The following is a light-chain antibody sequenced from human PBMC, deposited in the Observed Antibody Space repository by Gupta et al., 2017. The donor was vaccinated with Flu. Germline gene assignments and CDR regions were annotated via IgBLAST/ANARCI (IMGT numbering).Light chain of an antibody. J-gene: IGKJ5*01. Sequence: LSCSPGERATLSCKASRSVRTNLAWYQQTPGLAPRLLMYGASTRATGIPARFSGSGSGTEFTLTISSLQSEDFAVYYCQQYDNWPPITFGQGTRLEIK. CDR3: QQYDNWPPIT. V-gene: IGKV3-15*01. CDR2: GAS. CDR1: RSVRTN.